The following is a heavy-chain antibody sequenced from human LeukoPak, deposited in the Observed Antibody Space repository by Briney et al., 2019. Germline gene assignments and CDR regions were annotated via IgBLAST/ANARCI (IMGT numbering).Heavy chain of an antibody. CDR2: ISSSSSYI. V-gene: IGHV3-21*01. CDR3: ARDRVTGDFWSGYSETLLFDY. D-gene: IGHD3-3*01. CDR1: GFTFSSYS. Sequence: AGGSLRLSCAASGFTFSSYSMNWVRQAPGKGLEWVSSISSSSSYIYYADSVKGRFTISRDNAKNSLYLQMNSLRAEDTAVYYCARDRVTGDFWSGYSETLLFDYWGQGTLVTVSS. J-gene: IGHJ4*02.